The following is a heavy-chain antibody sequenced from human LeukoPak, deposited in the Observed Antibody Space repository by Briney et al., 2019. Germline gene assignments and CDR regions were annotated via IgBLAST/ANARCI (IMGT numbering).Heavy chain of an antibody. CDR2: IRYDGSNK. V-gene: IGHV3-30*02. D-gene: IGHD3-10*01. J-gene: IGHJ6*03. Sequence: QPGGSLRLSCAASGFTFSNYGMHWVRQTPGKGLEWVAFIRYDGSNKYYADSVKGRFTISRDNSENTLYLQMNSLRAEDTAVYYCARGLWFGEGYYYYMDVWGKGTTVTVSS. CDR3: ARGLWFGEGYYYYMDV. CDR1: GFTFSNYG.